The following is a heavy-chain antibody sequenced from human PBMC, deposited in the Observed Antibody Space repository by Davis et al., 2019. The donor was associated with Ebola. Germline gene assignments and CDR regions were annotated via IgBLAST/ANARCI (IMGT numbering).Heavy chain of an antibody. V-gene: IGHV4-38-2*02. CDR3: ARGTSSWYGF. Sequence: PSETLSLTCTVSGYSITNDYYWGWIRQPPGKGLEWIACILYTGTTFYNPSLKSRVTISRDTSKNQFSLKLTSVTAADTDIYYCARGTSSWYGFWGQGTMVTVSS. J-gene: IGHJ3*01. CDR1: GYSITNDYY. CDR2: ILYTGTT. D-gene: IGHD6-13*01.